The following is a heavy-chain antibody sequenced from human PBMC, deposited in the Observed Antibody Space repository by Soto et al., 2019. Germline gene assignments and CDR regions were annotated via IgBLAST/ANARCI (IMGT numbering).Heavy chain of an antibody. Sequence: EVQLLESGVGLVQPGGSLRLSCAASGFTFSIYAMSWVRQAPGKGLEWVSAISGSGDYTYYADSVKGRFAISRDNSKNTLYLQMNSLRAEDTAVYYCAKVLKAVAGTYDYWGQGTLVTVSS. J-gene: IGHJ4*02. V-gene: IGHV3-23*01. CDR2: ISGSGDYT. CDR3: AKVLKAVAGTYDY. D-gene: IGHD6-19*01. CDR1: GFTFSIYA.